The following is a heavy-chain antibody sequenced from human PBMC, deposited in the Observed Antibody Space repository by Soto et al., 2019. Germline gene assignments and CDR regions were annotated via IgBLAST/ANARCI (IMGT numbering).Heavy chain of an antibody. J-gene: IGHJ6*02. Sequence: SETLSLTCTVSGGSISSSSYYWGWIRQPPGKGLEWIGSIYYSGSTYYNPSLKSRVTISVDTSKNQFSLKLSSVTAADTAVYYCARRGGGYGSGSYDYHGMDAWGQGTTVTASS. V-gene: IGHV4-39*01. CDR1: GGSISSSSYY. CDR2: IYYSGST. D-gene: IGHD3-10*01. CDR3: ARRGGGYGSGSYDYHGMDA.